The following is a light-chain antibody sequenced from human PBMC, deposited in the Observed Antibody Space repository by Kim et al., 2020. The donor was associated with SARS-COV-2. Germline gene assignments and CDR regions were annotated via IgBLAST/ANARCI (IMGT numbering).Light chain of an antibody. V-gene: IGLV2-14*03. CDR1: STDVGVSKY. J-gene: IGLJ2*01. Sequence: QSALTQPASVSGSPGQSITISCTGTSTDVGVSKYVSWFQQHPGKAPKLIIYDSTDRPSGVSNRFSGSKSGNTASLTISGLQAEDEADYYCSSYTSTITPVIFGGGTKLTVL. CDR2: DST. CDR3: SSYTSTITPVI.